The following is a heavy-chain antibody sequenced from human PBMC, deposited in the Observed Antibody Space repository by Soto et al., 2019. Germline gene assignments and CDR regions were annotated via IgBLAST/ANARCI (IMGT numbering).Heavy chain of an antibody. Sequence: QVPLVQSGAEVKQTGSSVKISCKTSGHPLSYRYLHWFRQAPGQAFEWMGRMRPLIGDTNNAQKVNERLTLTRDRPMTTAYMELRSLTSDDTAIYYCAGEGSYETLSGNSHIFDWGQGTLVSVSS. D-gene: IGHD3-9*01. V-gene: IGHV1-45*02. J-gene: IGHJ4*02. CDR1: GHPLSYRY. CDR2: MRPLIGDT. CDR3: AGEGSYETLSGNSHIFD.